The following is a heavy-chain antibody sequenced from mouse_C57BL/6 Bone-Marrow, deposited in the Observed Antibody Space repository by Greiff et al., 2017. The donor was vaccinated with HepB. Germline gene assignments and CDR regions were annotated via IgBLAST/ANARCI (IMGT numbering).Heavy chain of an antibody. J-gene: IGHJ4*01. CDR2: IYPGSGST. V-gene: IGHV1-55*01. D-gene: IGHD2-4*01. Sequence: QVQLQQPGAELVKPGASVKMSCKASGYTFTSYWITWVKQRPGQGLEWIGDIYPGSGSTNYNEKFKSKATLTVDTSSSTAYMQLSSLTSEDSAVYYCASYDYEIGYYAMDYWGQGTSVTVSS. CDR3: ASYDYEIGYYAMDY. CDR1: GYTFTSYW.